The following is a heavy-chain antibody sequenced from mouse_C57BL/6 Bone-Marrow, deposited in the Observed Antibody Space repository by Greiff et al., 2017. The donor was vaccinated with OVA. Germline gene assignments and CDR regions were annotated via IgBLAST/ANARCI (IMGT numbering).Heavy chain of an antibody. V-gene: IGHV1-69*01. CDR1: GYTFTSYW. J-gene: IGHJ1*03. Sequence: VKLQQPGAELVMPGASVKLSCKASGYTFTSYWMHWVKQRPGQGLEWIGEIDPSDSYTNYNQKFKGKSTLTVDKSSSTAYMQLSSLTSEDSAVYYCARSESNWYFDVWGTGTTVTVSS. D-gene: IGHD1-3*01. CDR2: IDPSDSYT. CDR3: ARSESNWYFDV.